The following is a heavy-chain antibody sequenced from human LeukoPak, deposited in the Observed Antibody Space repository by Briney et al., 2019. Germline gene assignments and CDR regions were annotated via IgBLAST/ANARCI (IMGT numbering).Heavy chain of an antibody. CDR2: ISSSSSYI. J-gene: IGHJ4*02. V-gene: IGHV3-21*01. D-gene: IGHD3-16*01. CDR1: GFTFSSYS. Sequence: GGSLRLSCAASGFTFSSYSMNWVRQAPGKGLEWVSSISSSSSYIYYADSVKGRFTISRDNAKNSLDLQMNSLRAEDTAVYYCARDRGERPFDYWGQGTLVTVSS. CDR3: ARDRGERPFDY.